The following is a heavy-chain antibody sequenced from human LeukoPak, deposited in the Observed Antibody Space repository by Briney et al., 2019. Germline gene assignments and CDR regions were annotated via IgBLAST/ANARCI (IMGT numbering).Heavy chain of an antibody. J-gene: IGHJ5*02. Sequence: GASVKVSCKASGGTFSSYAISWVRQAPGQGLEWMGGIIPIFGTANYAQRFQGRVTITADESTSTAYMELSSLRSEDTAVYYCARDYYDSSGYSTASDWFDPWGQGTLVTVSS. CDR2: IIPIFGTA. CDR1: GGTFSSYA. CDR3: ARDYYDSSGYSTASDWFDP. D-gene: IGHD3-22*01. V-gene: IGHV1-69*01.